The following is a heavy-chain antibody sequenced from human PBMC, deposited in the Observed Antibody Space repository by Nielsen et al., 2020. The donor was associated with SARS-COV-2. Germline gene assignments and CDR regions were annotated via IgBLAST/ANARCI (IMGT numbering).Heavy chain of an antibody. V-gene: IGHV3-33*01. Sequence: GESLKISCTASGFTFSSYGMHWVRQAPGKGLEWVAVIWYDGSNKYYADSVKGRFTISRDNSKNTLYLQMNSLRAEDTAVYYCARAWGGSYYGDLRYWGQGTLVTVSS. D-gene: IGHD1-26*01. CDR2: IWYDGSNK. CDR3: ARAWGGSYYGDLRY. J-gene: IGHJ4*02. CDR1: GFTFSSYG.